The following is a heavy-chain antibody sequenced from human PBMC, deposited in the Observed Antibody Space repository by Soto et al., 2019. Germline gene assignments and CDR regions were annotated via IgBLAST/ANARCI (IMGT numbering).Heavy chain of an antibody. D-gene: IGHD2-15*01. Sequence: QVQLVQSGAEVRKPGASVKVSCKASGYTFSSHGIIWVRQAPGQGHEWMGWISGYNGNAKYAQRFQGRVTMTTDTSTSTVYMDVRSLGSDDSAVYYCAREGSYGWYDCWGQGTLVTVSS. CDR2: ISGYNGNA. CDR3: AREGSYGWYDC. V-gene: IGHV1-18*01. J-gene: IGHJ5*01. CDR1: GYTFSSHG.